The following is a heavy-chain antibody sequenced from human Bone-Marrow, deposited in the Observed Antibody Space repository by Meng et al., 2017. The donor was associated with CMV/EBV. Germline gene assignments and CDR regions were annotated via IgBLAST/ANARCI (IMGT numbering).Heavy chain of an antibody. CDR2: IYWNDDE. CDR3: AHGEDPRSRIFFDY. Sequence: SGPTLVKPTQTLTLTCTFSGFSLTTSGVAVGWIRQPPGKALEWLALIYWNDDERYSPSLKSRVTITKDTSKSQVVLTMTNMDPVDTATYYCAHGEDPRSRIFFDYWGQGILVTVSS. J-gene: IGHJ4*02. CDR1: GFSLTTSGVA. V-gene: IGHV2-5*01.